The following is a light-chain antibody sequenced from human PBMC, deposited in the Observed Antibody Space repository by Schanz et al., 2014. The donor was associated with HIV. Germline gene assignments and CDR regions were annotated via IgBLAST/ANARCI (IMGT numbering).Light chain of an antibody. CDR1: SSTFRSNA. CDR3: GTLDDSLNGWV. J-gene: IGLJ3*02. Sequence: QSVLTQPPSASGTPGQRVTISCSGSSSTFRSNAVNWYQQLPGTAPKLLIYNTYHRPSGVPDRFSGSQSGTSASLAISGLQAEDEADYFCGTLDDSLNGWVVRRGTKLTVL. V-gene: IGLV1-44*01. CDR2: NTY.